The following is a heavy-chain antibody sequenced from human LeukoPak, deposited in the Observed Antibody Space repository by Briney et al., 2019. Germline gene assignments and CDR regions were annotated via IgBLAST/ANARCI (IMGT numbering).Heavy chain of an antibody. Sequence: GGSLRLSCAASGFTFSSYAMSWVRQAPGRGLEWVSGISGSGDNTYYADSVKGRFTISRDNSKNTLYVQVNSLGTEDTAAYYCAKGSYYGSSGSFYFDYWGQGTLVTVSS. V-gene: IGHV3-23*01. CDR3: AKGSYYGSSGSFYFDY. CDR1: GFTFSSYA. D-gene: IGHD3-22*01. J-gene: IGHJ4*02. CDR2: ISGSGDNT.